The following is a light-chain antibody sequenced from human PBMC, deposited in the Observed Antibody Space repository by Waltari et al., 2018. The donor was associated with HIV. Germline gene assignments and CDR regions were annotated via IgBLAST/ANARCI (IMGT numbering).Light chain of an antibody. CDR3: QQYGNSQT. CDR2: RAS. J-gene: IGKJ1*01. CDR1: SSVLGNY. V-gene: IGKV3-20*01. Sequence: VLTQSPVTLSLSSGETAPLSCRASSSVLGNYLAWYQHRPGQPTRLLIYRASTRAPGVPHRFSGSGSGTDFTLTISGLESEDFAIYYCQQYGNSQTFGQGTKVDIK.